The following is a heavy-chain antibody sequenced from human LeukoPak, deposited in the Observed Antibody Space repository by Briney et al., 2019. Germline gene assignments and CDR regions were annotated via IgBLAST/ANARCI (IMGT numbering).Heavy chain of an antibody. CDR1: GFTFSSYA. J-gene: IGHJ4*02. CDR2: ISGSGGST. V-gene: IGHV3-23*01. D-gene: IGHD3-10*01. CDR3: AARITMVRGVILNY. Sequence: GGSLRLSCAASGFTFSSYAMSWVRQAPGKGLEWVSAISGSGGSTYYADSVKGRFTISRDNPKNTLYLQMNSLRAEDTAVYYCAARITMVRGVILNYWGQGTLVTVSS.